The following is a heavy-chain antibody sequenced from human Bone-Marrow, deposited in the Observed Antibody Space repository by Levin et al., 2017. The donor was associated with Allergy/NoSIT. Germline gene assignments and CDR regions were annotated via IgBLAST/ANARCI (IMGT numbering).Heavy chain of an antibody. J-gene: IGHJ5*02. Sequence: SETLSLTCTVSGGSISSGDYYWSWIRQPPGKGLEWIGYIYYSGSTYYNPSLKSRVTISVDTSKNQFSLKLSSVTAADTAVYYCARGYGDYDVGWFDPWGQGTLVTVSS. CDR3: ARGYGDYDVGWFDP. V-gene: IGHV4-30-4*01. D-gene: IGHD4-17*01. CDR1: GGSISSGDYY. CDR2: IYYSGST.